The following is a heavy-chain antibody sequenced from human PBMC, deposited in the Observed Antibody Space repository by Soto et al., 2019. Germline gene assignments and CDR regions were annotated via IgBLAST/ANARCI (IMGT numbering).Heavy chain of an antibody. V-gene: IGHV4-31*03. J-gene: IGHJ6*02. CDR2: IYYSGST. CDR1: GGSISSGGYY. D-gene: IGHD3-10*01. Sequence: QVQLQESGPGLVKPSQTLSLTCTVSGGSISSGGYYWSWIRQHPGKGLEWIGYIYYSGSTYYNPSLKSRVTISVDPSKNQFSLKLSSVTAADTAVYYCARQHSSGYYYYYYGMDVWGQGTTVTVSS. CDR3: ARQHSSGYYYYYYGMDV.